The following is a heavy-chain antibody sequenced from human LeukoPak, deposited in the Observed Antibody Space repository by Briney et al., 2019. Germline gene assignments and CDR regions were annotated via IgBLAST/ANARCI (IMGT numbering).Heavy chain of an antibody. CDR1: GFTFSNAW. CDR3: TTDNGDYYGSGSYYY. J-gene: IGHJ4*02. Sequence: GRSLRLSCAASGFTFSNAWMNWVRQAPGKGLEWVGRIKSKTDGGTTDYAAPVKGRFTISRDDSKNTLYLQMNSLKTEDTAVYYCTTDNGDYYGSGSYYYWGQGTLVTVSS. D-gene: IGHD3-10*01. CDR2: IKSKTDGGTT. V-gene: IGHV3-15*07.